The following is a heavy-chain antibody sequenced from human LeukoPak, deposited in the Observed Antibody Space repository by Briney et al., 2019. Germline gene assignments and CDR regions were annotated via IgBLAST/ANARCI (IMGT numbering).Heavy chain of an antibody. J-gene: IGHJ4*02. CDR3: AKVETSAAATLRGFDY. Sequence: GGSLRLSCAASGFTFSSYAMSWVRQAPGKGLEWVSSIGGSGGSTYYADSVKGRFTISSDNSKNTMYLQMNSLRAEDTAVYYCAKVETSAAATLRGFDYWGQGTLVTVSS. V-gene: IGHV3-23*01. D-gene: IGHD6-13*01. CDR1: GFTFSSYA. CDR2: IGGSGGST.